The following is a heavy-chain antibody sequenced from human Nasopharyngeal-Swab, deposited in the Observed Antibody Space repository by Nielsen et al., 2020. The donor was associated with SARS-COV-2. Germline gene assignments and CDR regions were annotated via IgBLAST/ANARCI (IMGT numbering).Heavy chain of an antibody. J-gene: IGHJ6*02. D-gene: IGHD6-6*01. CDR3: ARGSSSSSKAHYYYGMDV. Sequence: WIRQPPGKGLEWVSYISSSSSTIYYADSVKGRFTISRDNAKNSLCLQMNSLRAEDTAVYYCARGSSSSSKAHYYYGMDVWGQGTTVTVSS. CDR2: ISSSSSTI. V-gene: IGHV3-48*04.